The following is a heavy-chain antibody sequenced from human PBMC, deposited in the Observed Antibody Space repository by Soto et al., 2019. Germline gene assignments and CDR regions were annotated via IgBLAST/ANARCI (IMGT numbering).Heavy chain of an antibody. D-gene: IGHD2-21*02. J-gene: IGHJ6*02. CDR1: GFTINSNY. V-gene: IGHV3-48*02. CDR2: IRSSSRTT. CDR3: AREQVVVTAILDYYYYYGMDV. Sequence: GGSLRLSCAASGFTINSNYMSWVRQAPGKGLEWVSYIRSSSRTTYYADSVKGRFTISRDNAKNSLYLQMNSLRDEDTAVYYCAREQVVVTAILDYYYYYGMDVWGQGTTVTVSS.